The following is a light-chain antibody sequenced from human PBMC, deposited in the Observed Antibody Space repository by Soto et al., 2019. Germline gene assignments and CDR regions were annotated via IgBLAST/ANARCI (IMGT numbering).Light chain of an antibody. CDR1: QSINSN. J-gene: IGKJ4*01. CDR2: RAS. CDR3: QQYNNWPRAT. V-gene: IGKV3-15*01. Sequence: VMTQSPATLSVCPGERATLSCRASQSINSNLAWYQQKPGQAPRLLMFRASIRATGFPARFSGSGSGTEFNITISSLQSEDSAIYYCQQYNNWPRATFGGGTKVDIK.